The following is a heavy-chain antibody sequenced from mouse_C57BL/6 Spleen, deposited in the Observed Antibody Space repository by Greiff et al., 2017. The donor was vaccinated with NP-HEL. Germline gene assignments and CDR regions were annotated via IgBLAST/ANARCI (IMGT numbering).Heavy chain of an antibody. CDR2: INYDGSST. Sequence: EVMLVESEGGLVQPGSSMKLSCTASGFTFSDYYMAWVRQVPEKGLEWVAHINYDGSSTYYLDSLKSRFIISRANAKNILYLQMSSLKSEDTATYYCAREDDGNYVNAMDYWGQGTSVTVSS. V-gene: IGHV5-16*01. CDR1: GFTFSDYY. J-gene: IGHJ4*01. D-gene: IGHD2-1*01. CDR3: AREDDGNYVNAMDY.